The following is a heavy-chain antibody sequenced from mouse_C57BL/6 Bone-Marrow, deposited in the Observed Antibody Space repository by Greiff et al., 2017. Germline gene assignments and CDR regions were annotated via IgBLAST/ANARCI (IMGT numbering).Heavy chain of an antibody. V-gene: IGHV1-81*01. D-gene: IGHD1-1*01. CDR1: GYTFTSYG. J-gene: IGHJ4*01. Sequence: QVQLQQSGAELARPGASVKLSCKAFGYTFTSYGISWVKQRTGPGLEWIGEIYPRSGNTYYNEKFKGKATLTADKSSSTAYMELRSLTSEDSAVYFCARSFITTVVAPYYAMDYWGQGTSVTVSS. CDR2: IYPRSGNT. CDR3: ARSFITTVVAPYYAMDY.